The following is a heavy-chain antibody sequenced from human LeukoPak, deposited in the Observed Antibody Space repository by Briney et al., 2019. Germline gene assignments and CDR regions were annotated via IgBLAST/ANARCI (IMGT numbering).Heavy chain of an antibody. V-gene: IGHV3-30*02. Sequence: GGSLRLSCAASGFTFSSYGMHWVRQAPGKGLEWVAFIRSVKGRFTISRDNSENTLYLQMNSLRAEDTAVYYCAKWDKRAAAEAFDIGGQGTTVTVSS. CDR3: AKWDKRAAAEAFDI. J-gene: IGHJ3*02. CDR2: IR. CDR1: GFTFSSYG. D-gene: IGHD6-13*01.